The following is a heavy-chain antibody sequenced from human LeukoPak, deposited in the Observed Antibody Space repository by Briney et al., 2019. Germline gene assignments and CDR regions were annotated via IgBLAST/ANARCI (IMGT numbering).Heavy chain of an antibody. D-gene: IGHD5-18*01. V-gene: IGHV3-21*01. CDR3: ARWASNSHDY. J-gene: IGHJ4*02. CDR2: ISSSSSYI. Sequence: AGGSLRLSCAASGFTFSSYSMNWVRQAPGKGLEWVSSISSSSSYIYYADSVKGRFTISRDNAKNSLYPQMNSLRAEDTAVYHCARWASNSHDYWGQGTLVTVSS. CDR1: GFTFSSYS.